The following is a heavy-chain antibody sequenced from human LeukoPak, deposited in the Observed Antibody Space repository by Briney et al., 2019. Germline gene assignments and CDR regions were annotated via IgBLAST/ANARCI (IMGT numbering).Heavy chain of an antibody. Sequence: AGGSLRLSCAASGFTFSSYWMSWVRQAPGKGLEWVANIKDDGSEKYYVDSVKGRFTISRDNAKNSLYLQMNSLRDEDTAVYYCARSRSSWGGPTFDYWGQGTLVTVSS. CDR2: IKDDGSEK. CDR1: GFTFSSYW. V-gene: IGHV3-7*01. J-gene: IGHJ4*02. D-gene: IGHD6-13*01. CDR3: ARSRSSWGGPTFDY.